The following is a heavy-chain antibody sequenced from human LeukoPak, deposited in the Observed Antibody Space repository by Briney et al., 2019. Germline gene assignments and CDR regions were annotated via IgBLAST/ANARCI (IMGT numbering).Heavy chain of an antibody. D-gene: IGHD2/OR15-2a*01. CDR2: IYHSGST. CDR1: GYSISSGYY. Sequence: PSETLSLTCTVSGYSISSGYYWGWIRQPPGKGLEWIGSIYHSGSTYYNPSLKSRVTISVDTSKNQFSLKLSSVTAADTAVYYCARVLLLGAFDIWGQGTMVTVSS. V-gene: IGHV4-38-2*02. J-gene: IGHJ3*02. CDR3: ARVLLLGAFDI.